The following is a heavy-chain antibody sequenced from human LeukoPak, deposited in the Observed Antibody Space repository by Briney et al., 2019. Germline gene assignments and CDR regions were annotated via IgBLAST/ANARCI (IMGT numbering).Heavy chain of an antibody. D-gene: IGHD6-13*01. J-gene: IGHJ6*02. CDR3: ARDRFDPWNSGSWHYGMDV. CDR1: GFTFSRYW. CDR2: LNQDGSET. V-gene: IGHV3-7*01. Sequence: GGSLRLSCAASGFTFSRYWMSWVRQAPGKGLEWVANLNQDGSETYYVDSVKGRFTISRDNAKNSLYLQMNSLRAEYTAVYYCARDRFDPWNSGSWHYGMDVWGQGTTVTVSS.